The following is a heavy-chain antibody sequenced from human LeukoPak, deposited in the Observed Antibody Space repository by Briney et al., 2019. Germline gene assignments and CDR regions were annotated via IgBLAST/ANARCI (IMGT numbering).Heavy chain of an antibody. D-gene: IGHD3-9*01. J-gene: IGHJ4*02. CDR1: GFIFSNYG. CDR3: ARYRTISALDY. V-gene: IGHV3-23*01. Sequence: GGTLRLSCAASGFIFSNYGMSWVRQAPGKGLEWVSGIRGNADTTYYADSVKGRFSIFRDNSKNMLYLQMNSLRAEDTAVYYCARYRTISALDYWGRGTLVTVSS. CDR2: IRGNADTT.